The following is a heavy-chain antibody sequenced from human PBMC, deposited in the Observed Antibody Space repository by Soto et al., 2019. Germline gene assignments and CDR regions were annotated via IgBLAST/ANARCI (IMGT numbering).Heavy chain of an antibody. J-gene: IGHJ4*02. V-gene: IGHV3-23*01. CDR3: AKGLDSSGSIG. D-gene: IGHD3-22*01. CDR1: GFTFSSYA. Sequence: LRLSCAASGFTFSSYAMSWIRQAPGKGLEWVSAISGSGGSTYYADSVKGRFTISRDNSKNTLYLQMNSLRAEDTAVYYCAKGLDSSGSIGWGQGTLVTVSS. CDR2: ISGSGGST.